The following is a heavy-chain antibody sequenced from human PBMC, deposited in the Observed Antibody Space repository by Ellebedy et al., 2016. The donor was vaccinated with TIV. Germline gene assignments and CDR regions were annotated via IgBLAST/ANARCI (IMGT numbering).Heavy chain of an antibody. Sequence: GESLKISCAASGFTFSDHYMDWVRQAPGKGLEWVGFIRRKAYGGTTDYAASVKGRFTISRDDSKNSLYLQMHSLKTEDTAVYYWASVRYGDYVFWGQGTLVTVSS. CDR1: GFTFSDHY. J-gene: IGHJ4*02. CDR3: ASVRYGDYVF. V-gene: IGHV3-72*01. CDR2: IRRKAYGGTT. D-gene: IGHD4-17*01.